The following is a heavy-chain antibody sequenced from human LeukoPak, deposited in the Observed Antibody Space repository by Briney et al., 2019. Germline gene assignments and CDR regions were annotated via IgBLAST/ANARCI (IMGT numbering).Heavy chain of an antibody. J-gene: IGHJ4*02. CDR3: ARDRGPERPGSYPWGYYFDY. CDR2: ISNDERNK. Sequence: PGGSLRLSCETSGFNFHNFAMHWVRQAPGKGLEWVAVISNDERNKYYTDSVKGRFTISRDNSKSTVYLQMNSLRPEDTAVYYCARDRGPERPGSYPWGYYFDYWGQGTLVTVSS. D-gene: IGHD1-26*01. V-gene: IGHV3-30*04. CDR1: GFNFHNFA.